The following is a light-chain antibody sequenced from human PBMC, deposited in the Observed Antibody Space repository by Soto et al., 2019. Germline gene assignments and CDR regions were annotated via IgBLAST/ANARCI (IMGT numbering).Light chain of an antibody. Sequence: DNRLTQSAASISASLGDRVTITCRASQAVNSWLAWFQQKTGMAPKLVIYDVSSLQSGVPSRFSGSGYGTEFNLTISSLQTEDFATYYCQQSNNHPISFGQGTRLEIK. CDR2: DVS. J-gene: IGKJ5*01. CDR1: QAVNSW. V-gene: IGKV1-12*01. CDR3: QQSNNHPIS.